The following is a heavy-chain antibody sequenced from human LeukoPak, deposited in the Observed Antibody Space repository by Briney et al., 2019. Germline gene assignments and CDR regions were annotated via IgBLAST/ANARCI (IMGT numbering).Heavy chain of an antibody. Sequence: GGSLRLSCAASKFIFSEYAMDWVRQAPGKGLEWVAAIGASGSSTYYAASVEGRFTISRDNAKETLYLQLDSLRADDTAVYFCAKSPYYDSSGDAFEIWGQGTLVTVSS. D-gene: IGHD3-22*01. CDR2: IGASGSST. CDR3: AKSPYYDSSGDAFEI. J-gene: IGHJ3*02. V-gene: IGHV3-23*01. CDR1: KFIFSEYA.